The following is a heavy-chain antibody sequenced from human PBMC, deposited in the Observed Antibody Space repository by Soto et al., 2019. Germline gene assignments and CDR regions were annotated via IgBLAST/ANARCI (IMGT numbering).Heavy chain of an antibody. J-gene: IGHJ6*02. CDR1: GGTFSSYA. Sequence: ASVKVSCKASGGTFSSYAISWVRQAPGQGLEWMGGIIPIFGTANYAQKFQGRVTITAEESTSTAYMELSSLRSEDTAGYYCARGGYGSGSYNVDYYYYGMDVWGQGTTVTVSS. CDR2: IIPIFGTA. V-gene: IGHV1-69*13. D-gene: IGHD3-10*01. CDR3: ARGGYGSGSYNVDYYYYGMDV.